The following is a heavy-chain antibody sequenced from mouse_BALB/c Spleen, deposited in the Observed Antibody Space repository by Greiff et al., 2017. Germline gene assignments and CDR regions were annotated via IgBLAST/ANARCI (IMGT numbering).Heavy chain of an antibody. CDR2: ISYDGSN. J-gene: IGHJ4*01. CDR3: AREDGNYEDAMDY. D-gene: IGHD2-1*01. CDR1: GYSITSGYY. V-gene: IGHV3-6*02. Sequence: ESGPGLVKPSQSLSLTCSVTGYSITSGYYWNWIRQFPGNKLEWMGYISYDGSNNYNPSLKNRISITRDTSKNQFFLKLNSVTTEDTATYYCAREDGNYEDAMDYWGQGTAVTVSS.